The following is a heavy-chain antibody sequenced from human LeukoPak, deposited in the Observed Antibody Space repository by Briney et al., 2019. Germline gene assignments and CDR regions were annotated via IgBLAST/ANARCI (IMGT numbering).Heavy chain of an antibody. D-gene: IGHD3-9*01. CDR1: GGSISSYY. Sequence: SETLSLTCTVSGGSISSYYWSWIRQPPGKGLEWIGYIYYSGSTNYNPSLKSRVTISVDTSKNQFSLKLSSMTAADTAVYYCARDDILTGYYDLWGQGTLVTVSS. CDR3: ARDDILTGYYDL. V-gene: IGHV4-59*01. CDR2: IYYSGST. J-gene: IGHJ4*02.